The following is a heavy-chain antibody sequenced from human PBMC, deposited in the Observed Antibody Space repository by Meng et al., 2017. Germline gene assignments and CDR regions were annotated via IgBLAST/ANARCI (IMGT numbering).Heavy chain of an antibody. V-gene: IGHV4-4*02. D-gene: IGHD3-22*01. CDR3: ARAGVGYYDSSGPYSY. CDR2: IYHSGST. CDR1: GGSLSSSNW. Sequence: QVRLQESGPGLVKPSGTLSLTCVVSGGSLSSSNWWSWVRQPPGKGLEWIGEIYHSGSTNYNPSLKSRVTISVDRSKNQFSLKLSSVTAADTAVYYCARAGVGYYDSSGPYSYWGQGTLVTVSS. J-gene: IGHJ4*02.